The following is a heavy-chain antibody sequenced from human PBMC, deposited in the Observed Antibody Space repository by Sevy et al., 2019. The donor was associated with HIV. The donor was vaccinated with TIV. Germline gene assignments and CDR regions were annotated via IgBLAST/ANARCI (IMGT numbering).Heavy chain of an antibody. CDR3: ARGRIQLWFNDY. CDR2: INHSGST. CDR1: GGSSSGYY. Sequence: SETLSLTCAVYGGSSSGYYWSWIRQPPGKGLEWIGEINHSGSTNYNPSLKSRVTISVDTSKNQFSLKLSSVTAADTAVYYCARGRIQLWFNDYWGQGTLVTVSS. D-gene: IGHD5-18*01. V-gene: IGHV4-34*01. J-gene: IGHJ4*02.